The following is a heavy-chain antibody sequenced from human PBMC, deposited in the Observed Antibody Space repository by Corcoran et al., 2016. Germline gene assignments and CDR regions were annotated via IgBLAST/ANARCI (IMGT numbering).Heavy chain of an antibody. D-gene: IGHD3-3*01. Sequence: EMQLVESGGGLVKPGGSLRLSCAASGFTFSNAWMSWVRQAPGKGLEWVGRIKSKTDGGTTEYAAPVKGRFTISRDDSKNTVYLQMNSLKTEDTAVYYCTTGGEYDEVWSGSLLDYWGQGTLVTVSS. CDR1: GFTFSNAW. J-gene: IGHJ4*02. CDR3: TTGGEYDEVWSGSLLDY. V-gene: IGHV3-15*01. CDR2: IKSKTDGGTT.